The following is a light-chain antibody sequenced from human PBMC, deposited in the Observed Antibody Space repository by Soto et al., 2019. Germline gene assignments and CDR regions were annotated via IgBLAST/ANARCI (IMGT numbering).Light chain of an antibody. Sequence: DIQMTQSPSSLTAPVGDRVTITCRASQSISSYLNWYQQKPGKAPKLLIYAASSLQSGVPSRFSGSGSGTDFTLTISSLQPEDFATYYSQQSYSTPLTLGGGTQVEIK. CDR2: AAS. V-gene: IGKV1-39*01. CDR1: QSISSY. CDR3: QQSYSTPLT. J-gene: IGKJ4*01.